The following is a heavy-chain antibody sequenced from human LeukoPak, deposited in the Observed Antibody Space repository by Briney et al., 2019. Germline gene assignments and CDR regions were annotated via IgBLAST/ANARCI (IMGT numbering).Heavy chain of an antibody. CDR2: ISPSGDIK. Sequence: GGSLRLSCVASGFTFSRHGMNWVRQAPGKGLEWVSGISPSGDIKYYVDSVKGRFTVSRDNSKNTLYLQINSLRDEDTAVYYCARDGLVDAFDIWGQGTMVTVSS. D-gene: IGHD1-26*01. CDR1: GFTFSRHG. CDR3: ARDGLVDAFDI. J-gene: IGHJ3*02. V-gene: IGHV3-23*01.